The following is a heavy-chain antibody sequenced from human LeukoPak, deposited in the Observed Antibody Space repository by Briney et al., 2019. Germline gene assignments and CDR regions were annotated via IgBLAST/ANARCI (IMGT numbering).Heavy chain of an antibody. J-gene: IGHJ4*02. CDR1: GGSISSYY. V-gene: IGHV4-59*01. D-gene: IGHD6-19*01. Sequence: KTSETLSLTCTVSGGSISSYYWSWIRQPPGEGLEWIGYIYSSGSTNYNPSLKSRVTTSVDTPKNQFPLKLRSVTAADTAVYYCARGPSAVAGYFDYWGQGILVTVSS. CDR3: ARGPSAVAGYFDY. CDR2: IYSSGST.